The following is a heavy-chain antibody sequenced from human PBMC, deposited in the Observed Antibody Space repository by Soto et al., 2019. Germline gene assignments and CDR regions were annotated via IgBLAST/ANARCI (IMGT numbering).Heavy chain of an antibody. D-gene: IGHD3-3*01. J-gene: IGHJ4*02. CDR3: ARDPKRGDFWSGYSFDY. CDR1: GYTFTSYY. V-gene: IGHV1-46*01. CDR2: INPSGGST. Sequence: ASVKVSCKASGYTFTSYYMHWVRQAPGQGLEWMGIINPSGGSTSYAQKFQGRVTMTRDTSTSTVYMELSSLRSEDTAVYYCARDPKRGDFWSGYSFDYWGQGTLVTVSS.